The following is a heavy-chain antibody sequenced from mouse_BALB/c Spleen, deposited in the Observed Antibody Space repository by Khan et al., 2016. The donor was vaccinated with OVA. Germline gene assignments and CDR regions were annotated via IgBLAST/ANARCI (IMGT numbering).Heavy chain of an antibody. CDR3: ARDGNYMDY. CDR1: GYSITSGYS. D-gene: IGHD2-1*01. J-gene: IGHJ4*01. V-gene: IGHV3-1*02. CDR2: IYYSGSI. Sequence: EVQLQESGPDLVKPSQSLSLTCTVTGYSITSGYSWHWIRHFPGNKLEWMGYIYYSGSINHNPSLKSRISITRDTSKNQFFLQLNSVTTEDAATYYCARDGNYMDYWGQGTSVTVSS.